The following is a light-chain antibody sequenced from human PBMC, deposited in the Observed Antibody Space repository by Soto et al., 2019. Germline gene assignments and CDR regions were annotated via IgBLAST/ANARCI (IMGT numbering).Light chain of an antibody. CDR1: QSVYGS. J-gene: IGKJ4*01. V-gene: IGKV3-15*01. CDR2: DAS. CDR3: QQYKYWPRT. Sequence: EVVMTQSPVTLSVSPGERATLSCRASQSVYGSLAWYQQKPGQAPRLLIHDASNRASDIPARFSGSGSGTEFSLTINGLQSDDFAVYYCQQYKYWPRTFGGGTKVEIK.